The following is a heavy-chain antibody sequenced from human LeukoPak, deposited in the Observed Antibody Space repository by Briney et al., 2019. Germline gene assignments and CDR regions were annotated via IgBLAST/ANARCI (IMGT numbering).Heavy chain of an antibody. CDR1: GGSISSYY. V-gene: IGHV4-59*08. CDR2: IYYSGST. D-gene: IGHD6-19*01. CDR3: ARLRWDSSGWYLDY. J-gene: IGHJ4*02. Sequence: SETLSLTCTVSGGSISSYYWSWIRQPPGKGLEWIGYIYYSGSTTYNPSLESRVTISVDTSKNQLSLKLNSVTAADTAVYYCARLRWDSSGWYLDYWGQGTLVTVSS.